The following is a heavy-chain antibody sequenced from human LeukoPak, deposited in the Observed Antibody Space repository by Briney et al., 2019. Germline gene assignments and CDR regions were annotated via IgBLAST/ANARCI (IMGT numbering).Heavy chain of an antibody. V-gene: IGHV1-46*01. D-gene: IGHD1-26*01. Sequence: ASVKVSCKASGYTFTSYYIHWVRQAPGQGLEWMGIINPSGGSTSYAQKFQGRVTMTRDMSTSTVYMELSSLRSEDTVVYYCARLPVGAIYFDDYWGQGTLVTVSS. J-gene: IGHJ4*02. CDR2: INPSGGST. CDR3: ARLPVGAIYFDDY. CDR1: GYTFTSYY.